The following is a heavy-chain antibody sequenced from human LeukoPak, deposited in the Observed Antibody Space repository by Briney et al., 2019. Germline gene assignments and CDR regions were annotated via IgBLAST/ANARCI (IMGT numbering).Heavy chain of an antibody. CDR2: MYYTGSGST. CDR3: ARHADSSGYLDAFDI. Sequence: SETLSLTCTVSGGSISNSHSYWGWIRQSPGKGLEWIGSMYYTGSGSTNYNPSLESRVTISVDTSKNQFSLKLSSVTAADTAVYYCARHADSSGYLDAFDIWGQGTMVTVSS. V-gene: IGHV4-39*01. CDR1: GGSISNSHSY. D-gene: IGHD3-22*01. J-gene: IGHJ3*02.